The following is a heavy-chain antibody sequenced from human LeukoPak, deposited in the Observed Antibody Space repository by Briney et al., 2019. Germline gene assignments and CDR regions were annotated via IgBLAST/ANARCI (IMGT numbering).Heavy chain of an antibody. CDR1: GGTFSSYA. J-gene: IGHJ3*02. Sequence: SVKVPCKASGGTFSSYAISWVRQAPGQGLEWMGRIIPILGIANYAQKFQGRVTITADKSTSTAYMELSSLRSEDTAVYYCARNTIADAFDIWGQGTMVTVSS. CDR2: IIPILGIA. CDR3: ARNTIADAFDI. V-gene: IGHV1-69*04. D-gene: IGHD6-13*01.